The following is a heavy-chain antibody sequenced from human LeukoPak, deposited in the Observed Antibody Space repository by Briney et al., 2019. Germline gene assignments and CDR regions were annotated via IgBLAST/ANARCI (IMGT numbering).Heavy chain of an antibody. J-gene: IGHJ4*02. D-gene: IGHD3-10*01. CDR2: ISTSSSYT. Sequence: PGGSLRLSCAASGFTFSDYYMSWIRRAPGKGLEWVSYISTSSSYTNYADSVKGRFTISRDNAKNSLYLQMNSLRAEDTAVYYCARSPRIGELLDYWGQGTLVTVSS. V-gene: IGHV3-11*06. CDR1: GFTFSDYY. CDR3: ARSPRIGELLDY.